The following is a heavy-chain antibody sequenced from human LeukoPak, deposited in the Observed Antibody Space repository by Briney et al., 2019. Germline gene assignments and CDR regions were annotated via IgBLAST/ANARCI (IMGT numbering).Heavy chain of an antibody. V-gene: IGHV3-72*01. CDR3: VRDSGSGYYWDY. J-gene: IGHJ4*02. D-gene: IGHD3-22*01. CDR2: TRNKANNYIT. Sequence: AGGSLRLSCAASGFTFSDHYMDWVRQAPGKGLEWVARTRNKANNYITGYAASVNGRFTISRDYSNNSLHLQMNSLKIEDTAVYYCVRDSGSGYYWDYWGQGTLVTVS. CDR1: GFTFSDHY.